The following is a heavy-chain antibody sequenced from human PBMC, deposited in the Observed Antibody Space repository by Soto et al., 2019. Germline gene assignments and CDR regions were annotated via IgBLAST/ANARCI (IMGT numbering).Heavy chain of an antibody. CDR3: ARGSSAQGYGMDV. D-gene: IGHD6-6*01. V-gene: IGHV4-34*01. CDR1: GGSFSGYS. J-gene: IGHJ6*02. Sequence: SEPLSLTCAVYGGSFSGYSWSWIRQPPGKGLEWIGEINHSGSTNYNPSLKSRVTISVDTSKNQFSLKLSSVTAADTAVYYCARGSSAQGYGMDVWGQGTTVTVAS. CDR2: INHSGST.